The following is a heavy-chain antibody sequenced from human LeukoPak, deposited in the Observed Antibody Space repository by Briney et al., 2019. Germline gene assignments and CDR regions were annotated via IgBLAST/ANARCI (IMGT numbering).Heavy chain of an antibody. CDR1: GFTFSSYG. V-gene: IGHV3-30*18. CDR2: ISYDGSNK. CDR3: AKSGFPDIVVVPAAILFFDY. J-gene: IGHJ4*02. Sequence: PGGSLRLSCAASGFTFSSYGMHWVRQAPGKGLEGVAVISYDGSNKYYADSVKGRFTISRDNSKNTLYLQMNSLRAEATAVYYCAKSGFPDIVVVPAAILFFDYWGQGTLGTVSS. D-gene: IGHD2-2*02.